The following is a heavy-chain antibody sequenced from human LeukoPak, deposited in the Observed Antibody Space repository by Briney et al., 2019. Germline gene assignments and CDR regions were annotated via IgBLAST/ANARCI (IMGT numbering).Heavy chain of an antibody. CDR3: AGAEIVINYDSLTGYYKPFDY. V-gene: IGHV1-46*01. Sequence: ASVKVSCKASGYTFTNYYIQWVRQAPGQGLEWMGILNPNGGTTSYAQRFQGRVSMTRDMSTGTVYMELTSLRSEDTAMYYCAGAEIVINYDSLTGYYKPFDYWGQGTLVTVSS. CDR2: LNPNGGTT. J-gene: IGHJ4*02. CDR1: GYTFTNYY. D-gene: IGHD3-9*01.